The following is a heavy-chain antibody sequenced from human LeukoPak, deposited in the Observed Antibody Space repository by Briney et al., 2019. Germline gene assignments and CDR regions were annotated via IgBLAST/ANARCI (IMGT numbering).Heavy chain of an antibody. Sequence: PSETLSLTCAVYGGSFSGYYWSWIRQPPGKGLEWIGEINHSGSTNYNPSLKSRVTISVDTSKNQFSLKLSSVTAADTAVYYCARGRLDRGYSYSYGPILDYWGQGTLVTVSS. J-gene: IGHJ4*02. CDR1: GGSFSGYY. CDR3: ARGRLDRGYSYSYGPILDY. D-gene: IGHD5-18*01. V-gene: IGHV4-34*01. CDR2: INHSGST.